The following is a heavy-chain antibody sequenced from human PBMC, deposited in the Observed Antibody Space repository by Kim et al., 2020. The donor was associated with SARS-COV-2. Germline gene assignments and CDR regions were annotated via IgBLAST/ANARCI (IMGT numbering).Heavy chain of an antibody. CDR2: ISYDGSNK. D-gene: IGHD5-18*01. CDR3: AKDADAAMGD. V-gene: IGHV3-30*18. Sequence: GGSLRLSCAASGFTFSSYGMHWVRQAPGKGLEWVAVISYDGSNKYYADSVKGRFTISRDNSKNTLYLQMNSLRAEDTAVYYCAKDADAAMGDWGQGTLVTVSS. J-gene: IGHJ4*02. CDR1: GFTFSSYG.